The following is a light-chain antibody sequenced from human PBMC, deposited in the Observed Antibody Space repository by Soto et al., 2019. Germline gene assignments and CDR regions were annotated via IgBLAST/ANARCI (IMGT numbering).Light chain of an antibody. CDR3: QQRSSLFT. V-gene: IGKV3-11*01. Sequence: EIVLTQSPATLSLSPGERATLSCRASQSVSSYLAWYQQKPDQAPRLLIYDASNRATGIPARFSGSGSGTDFTLTISSLEPEDFAVYYCQQRSSLFTFGPGTKVDIK. CDR1: QSVSSY. CDR2: DAS. J-gene: IGKJ3*01.